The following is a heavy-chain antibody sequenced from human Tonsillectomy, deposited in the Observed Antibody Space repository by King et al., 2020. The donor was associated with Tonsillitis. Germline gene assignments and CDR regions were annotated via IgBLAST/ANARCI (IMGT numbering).Heavy chain of an antibody. J-gene: IGHJ4*02. CDR3: ARIRLRDYDSSGYRTSYFDY. CDR2: ISYDGSNK. CDR1: GFTFSSYA. V-gene: IGHV3-30*04. D-gene: IGHD3-22*01. Sequence: VQLVESGGGVVQPGRSLRLSCAASGFTFSSYAMHWVRPAPGKGLEWVAVISYDGSNKYYADSVKGRFTISRDNSKNTLYLQMNSLRAEDTAVYYCARIRLRDYDSSGYRTSYFDYWGQGTLVTVSS.